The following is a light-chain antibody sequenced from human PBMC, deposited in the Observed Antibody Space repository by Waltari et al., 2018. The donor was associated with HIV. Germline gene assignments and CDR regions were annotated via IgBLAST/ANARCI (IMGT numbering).Light chain of an antibody. Sequence: YVLTQPPSVSVAPGETASIACGGDNIGNKGVHWYQQRPGQAPVLVIYFNNARPSGIPKRLFGSNSVVADTLTISRVEAADEAAYYCQVWDSKTSQRVFGGATKLTVI. V-gene: IGLV3-21*01. CDR2: FNN. J-gene: IGLJ3*02. CDR1: NIGNKG. CDR3: QVWDSKTSQRV.